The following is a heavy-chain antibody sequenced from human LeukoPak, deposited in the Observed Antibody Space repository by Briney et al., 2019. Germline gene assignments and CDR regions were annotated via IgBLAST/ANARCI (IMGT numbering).Heavy chain of an antibody. CDR2: IYYSGST. Sequence: KPSETLSLTCTVSGGPISSYYWSWIRQPPGKGLEWIGYIYYSGSTNYNPSLKSRVTISVDTSKNQFSLKLSSVTAADTAVYYCARGTDYNVLYYYYMDVWGKGTTVTVSS. V-gene: IGHV4-59*01. CDR3: ARGTDYNVLYYYYMDV. D-gene: IGHD4-11*01. CDR1: GGPISSYY. J-gene: IGHJ6*03.